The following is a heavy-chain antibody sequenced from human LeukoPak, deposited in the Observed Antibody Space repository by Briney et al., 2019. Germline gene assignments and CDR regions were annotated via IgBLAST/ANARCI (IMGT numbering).Heavy chain of an antibody. D-gene: IGHD1/OR15-1a*01. CDR1: GYTFTSYD. V-gene: IGHV1-8*03. CDR3: ARDRGTTKKGGFDY. CDR2: MNPNSGNT. J-gene: IGHJ4*02. Sequence: ASVEVSCKASGYTFTSYDINWVRQATGQGLEWMGWMNPNSGNTGYAQKFQGRVTITRNTSISTAYMELSSLRSEDTAVYYCARDRGTTKKGGFDYWGQGTLVTVSS.